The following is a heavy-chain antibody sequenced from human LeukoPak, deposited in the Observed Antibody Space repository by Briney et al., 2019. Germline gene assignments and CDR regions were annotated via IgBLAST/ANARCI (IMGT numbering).Heavy chain of an antibody. CDR3: AKYQTGTWTSYDSSDI. D-gene: IGHD1-7*01. CDR2: INGESTFK. CDR1: GFSFSGPG. Sequence: GGSLRLSCTASGFSFSGPGMNWVRQAPGKGLEWVSSINGESTFKVYADSVKGRFTISRDNAKNSLYLQMDSLRAEDTAVYYCAKYQTGTWTSYDSSDIWGQGTLVTVSS. J-gene: IGHJ3*02. V-gene: IGHV3-21*01.